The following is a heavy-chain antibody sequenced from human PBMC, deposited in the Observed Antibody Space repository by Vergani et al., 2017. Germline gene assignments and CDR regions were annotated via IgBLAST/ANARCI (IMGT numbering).Heavy chain of an antibody. V-gene: IGHV3-30*18. D-gene: IGHD6-19*01. CDR1: GFTFSSYS. CDR3: AKAFPASSGWYYYFDY. J-gene: IGHJ4*02. CDR2: ISYDGSNK. Sequence: VQLVESGGGLVKPGGSLRLSCAASGFTFSSYSMNWVRQAPGKGLEWVAVISYDGSNKYYADSVKGRFTISRDNSKNTLYLQMNSLRAEDTAVYYCAKAFPASSGWYYYFDYWGQGTLVTVSS.